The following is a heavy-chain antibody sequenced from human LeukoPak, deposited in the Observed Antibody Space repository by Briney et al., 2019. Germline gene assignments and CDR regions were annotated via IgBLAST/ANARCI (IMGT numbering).Heavy chain of an antibody. D-gene: IGHD4-17*01. CDR3: ARLVRDYGDYLDY. CDR2: IHYGGTT. J-gene: IGHJ4*02. V-gene: IGHV4-59*01. Sequence: SETLSLTCNVSGGSISNYYWTWIRQPPGKGLERIAYIHYGGTTNYNPSLKGRVTISIDRSKNHFSLRLYSVIAADTAVYYCARLVRDYGDYLDYWGQGTLVTVSS. CDR1: GGSISNYY.